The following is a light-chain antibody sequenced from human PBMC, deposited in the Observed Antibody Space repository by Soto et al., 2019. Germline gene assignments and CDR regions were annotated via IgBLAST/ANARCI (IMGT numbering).Light chain of an antibody. CDR2: EVV. V-gene: IGLV2-8*01. CDR1: DSNY. J-gene: IGLJ2*01. Sequence: QSALTQPPSASGSPGQSVTISCTGTDSNYVSWYQQHPGQAPKLLIYEVVKRPSGVPDRFSGSKSGNTASLTVSGLQAEDEADYLCTSYAGNNNLVFGGGTKLTV. CDR3: TSYAGNNNLV.